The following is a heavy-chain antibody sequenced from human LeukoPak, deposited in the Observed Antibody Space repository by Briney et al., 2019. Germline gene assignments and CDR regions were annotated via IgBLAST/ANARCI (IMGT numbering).Heavy chain of an antibody. CDR2: ISTTSTYI. CDR1: GFTFSSYN. CDR3: AKAANEWELLAGYFDY. J-gene: IGHJ4*02. V-gene: IGHV3-21*04. Sequence: KPGGSLRLSCAASGFTFSSYNMNWVRQAPGKGLDWVSSISTTSTYISYTDSVKGRFTISRDNAKNSLYLQMNSLRAEDTAVYYCAKAANEWELLAGYFDYWGQGTLVTVSS. D-gene: IGHD1-26*01.